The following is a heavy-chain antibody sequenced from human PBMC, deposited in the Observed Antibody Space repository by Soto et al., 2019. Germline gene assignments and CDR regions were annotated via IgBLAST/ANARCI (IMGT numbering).Heavy chain of an antibody. J-gene: IGHJ6*02. Sequence: ETLSLTCAVYGGSFSGYYWSWIRQPPGKGLEWIGEINHSGSTNYNPSLKSRVTISVDTSKNQFSLKLSSVTAADTAVYYCARGIGGAYYYYYGMDVWGQGTTVTVSS. V-gene: IGHV4-34*01. CDR3: ARGIGGAYYYYYGMDV. D-gene: IGHD1-26*01. CDR2: INHSGST. CDR1: GGSFSGYY.